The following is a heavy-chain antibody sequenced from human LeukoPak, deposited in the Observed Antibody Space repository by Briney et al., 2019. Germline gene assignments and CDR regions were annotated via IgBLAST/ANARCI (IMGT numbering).Heavy chain of an antibody. CDR2: IYYSGST. J-gene: IGHJ4*02. Sequence: SETLSLTCTVSGGSISSYYWSWIRQPPGKRLEWIGYIYYSGSTNYNPSLKSRVTISVDTSKNQFSLKLSSVTAADTAVYYCASGSYDILTGYYFDYWGQGTLVTVSS. D-gene: IGHD3-9*01. V-gene: IGHV4-59*01. CDR1: GGSISSYY. CDR3: ASGSYDILTGYYFDY.